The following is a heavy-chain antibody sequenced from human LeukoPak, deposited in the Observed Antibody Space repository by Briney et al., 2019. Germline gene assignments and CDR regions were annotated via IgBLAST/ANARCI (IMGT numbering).Heavy chain of an antibody. J-gene: IGHJ4*02. CDR2: ISYDGSNK. CDR1: GFTFSSYG. D-gene: IGHD6-13*01. Sequence: GRSLRLACAASGFTFSSYGMHWVRQAPGKGLEWVAVISYDGSNKYYADSVKGRFTISRDNSKNTLYLQMNSLRAEDTAVYYCAKIAAAGTDYWGQGTLVTVSS. CDR3: AKIAAAGTDY. V-gene: IGHV3-30*18.